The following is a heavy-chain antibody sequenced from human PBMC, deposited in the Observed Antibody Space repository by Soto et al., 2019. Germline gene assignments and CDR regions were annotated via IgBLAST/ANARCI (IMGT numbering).Heavy chain of an antibody. D-gene: IGHD7-27*01. Sequence: GASVKVSARLLEAPSVMMPSAGCDRPLDKGLEWMGGIIPIYGTTHYAQKFQDRLKLTADESTGTAYMELSSLRSDDTGVYYCARDGMGTIVGGMDVWGQGTTVTVSS. J-gene: IGHJ6*02. CDR3: ARDGMGTIVGGMDV. CDR2: IIPIYGTT. V-gene: IGHV1-69*13. CDR1: EAPSVMMP.